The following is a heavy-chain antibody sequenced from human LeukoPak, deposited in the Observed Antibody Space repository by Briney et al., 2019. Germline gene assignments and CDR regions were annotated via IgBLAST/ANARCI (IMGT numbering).Heavy chain of an antibody. CDR1: GGTFSSYA. V-gene: IGHV1-69*05. CDR3: ARSPGYSSGWTYYYYYMDV. CDR2: IIPIFGTA. D-gene: IGHD6-19*01. J-gene: IGHJ6*03. Sequence: SVKVSCKASGGTFSSYAISWVRQAPGQGLEWMGGIIPIFGTANYAQKFQGRVTITTDESTSTAYMELSSLRSEDTAVYYCARSPGYSSGWTYYYYYMDVWGKGTTVTVSS.